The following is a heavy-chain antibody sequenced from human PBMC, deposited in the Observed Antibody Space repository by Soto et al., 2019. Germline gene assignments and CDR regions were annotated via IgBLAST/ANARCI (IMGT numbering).Heavy chain of an antibody. J-gene: IGHJ4*02. Sequence: QVRLVQSGAEVKSPGTSVKVSCQTSGYTFADYSIHWVRQAPGQGLEYMGNIDPSTGTSDSAQTVQGRISMTTDASMSTVYMELNNLRSGDTAVYYCARLSRITFIVNWGQGTLVTVSS. D-gene: IGHD3-10*01. CDR1: GYTFADYS. V-gene: IGHV1-46*04. CDR3: ARLSRITFIVN. CDR2: IDPSTGTS.